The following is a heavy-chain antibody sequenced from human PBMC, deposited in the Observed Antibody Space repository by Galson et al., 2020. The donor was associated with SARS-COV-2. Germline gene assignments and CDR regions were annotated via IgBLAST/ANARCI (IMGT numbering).Heavy chain of an antibody. V-gene: IGHV3-74*01. CDR2: INEDGGST. Sequence: GGSLRLSCAASEFTFSNHWMHWVRQVPGQGLVWVAHINEDGGSTSYADSVKGRFTISRDNAKNTLYLQMSSLRVEDTAVYYCVRGSGGLDYWGQGTLVTVSS. J-gene: IGHJ4*02. D-gene: IGHD3-10*01. CDR1: EFTFSNHW. CDR3: VRGSGGLDY.